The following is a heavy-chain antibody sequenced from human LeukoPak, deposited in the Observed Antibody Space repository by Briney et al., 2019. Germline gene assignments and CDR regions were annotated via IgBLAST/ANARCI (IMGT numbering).Heavy chain of an antibody. CDR2: ISSSSSTI. J-gene: IGHJ4*02. CDR1: GFTFSSYS. D-gene: IGHD2-2*01. V-gene: IGHV3-48*02. Sequence: GGSLRLSCAASGFTFSSYSMDWVRQAPGKGLEWVSCISSSSSTIYYADSVKGRFTISRDNAKNSRYLQMNSLRDEDTAVYYCALSSTSYDYFDYWGQGTLVTVSS. CDR3: ALSSTSYDYFDY.